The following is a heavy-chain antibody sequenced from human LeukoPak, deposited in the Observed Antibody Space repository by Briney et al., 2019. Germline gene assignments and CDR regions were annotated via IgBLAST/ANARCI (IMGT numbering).Heavy chain of an antibody. CDR2: IKQDGSEK. CDR3: ARDRSGYPYYYYYGMDV. CDR1: GFTFSSYW. Sequence: GGSLRLSCAASGFTFSSYWMSWVRQAPGKGLEWVANIKQDGSEKYYVDSVKGRFTISRDNAKNSLYLQMNSLRAEDTAVYYCARDRSGYPYYYYYGMDVWGQGTTVTVSS. J-gene: IGHJ6*02. D-gene: IGHD6-13*01. V-gene: IGHV3-7*04.